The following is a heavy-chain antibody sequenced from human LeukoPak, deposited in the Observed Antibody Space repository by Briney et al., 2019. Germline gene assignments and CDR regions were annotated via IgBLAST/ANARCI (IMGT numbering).Heavy chain of an antibody. Sequence: GGSLRLSCAASGFTFSSYGMHWVRQAPGKGLEWVAVIWYDGSNKYYADSVKGRFTISRDNSKNTLYLQMNSLRAEDTAVYYCARSGAITMIVGGWGQGTLVTVSS. V-gene: IGHV3-33*01. D-gene: IGHD3-22*01. CDR3: ARSGAITMIVGG. J-gene: IGHJ4*02. CDR2: IWYDGSNK. CDR1: GFTFSSYG.